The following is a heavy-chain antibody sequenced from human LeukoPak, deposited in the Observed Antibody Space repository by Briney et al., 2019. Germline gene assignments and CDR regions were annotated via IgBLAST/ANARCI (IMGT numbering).Heavy chain of an antibody. Sequence: GGSLRLSCAASGFTFSNAWMSRVRQAPGKGLEWVGRIKSKTDGGTTDYAAPVKGRFTISRDDSKNTLYLQMNSLKTEDTAVYYCTARGFWDTSVGMDVWGQGTTVTVSS. D-gene: IGHD3-16*01. CDR3: TARGFWDTSVGMDV. CDR2: IKSKTDGGTT. V-gene: IGHV3-15*01. J-gene: IGHJ6*02. CDR1: GFTFSNAW.